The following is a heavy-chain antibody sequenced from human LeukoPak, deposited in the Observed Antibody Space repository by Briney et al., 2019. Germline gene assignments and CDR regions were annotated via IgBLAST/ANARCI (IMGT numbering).Heavy chain of an antibody. CDR2: IYSGGST. V-gene: IGHV3-66*01. CDR3: ARDIPYYYDSSGPDAFDI. D-gene: IGHD3-22*01. CDR1: GFTVSSNY. J-gene: IGHJ3*02. Sequence: PGGSLRLSCAASGFTVSSNYMSWVRQAPGKGLEWVSVIYSGGSTYYADSVKGRFTISRDNSKNTLYLQMNSLRAEDTAVYYCARDIPYYYDSSGPDAFDIWGQGTMVTVSS.